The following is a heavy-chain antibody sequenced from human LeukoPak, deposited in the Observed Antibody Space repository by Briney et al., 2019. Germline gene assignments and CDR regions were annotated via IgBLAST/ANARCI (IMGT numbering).Heavy chain of an antibody. D-gene: IGHD2-15*01. CDR1: GYTFTGYY. CDR2: INPNSGGT. Sequence: GASVKVSCKASGYTFTGYYMHWVRQAPGQGLEWMGRINPNSGGTSYAQKFQGRVTMARDTSISTAYMELSRLRSDDTAVYYCARGDIGYCSGGSCYSLYYYYMDVWGKGTTVTVSS. J-gene: IGHJ6*03. CDR3: ARGDIGYCSGGSCYSLYYYYMDV. V-gene: IGHV1-2*06.